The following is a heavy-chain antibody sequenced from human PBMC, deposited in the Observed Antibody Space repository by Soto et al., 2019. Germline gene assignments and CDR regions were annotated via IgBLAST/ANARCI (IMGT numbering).Heavy chain of an antibody. D-gene: IGHD4-17*01. Sequence: SVKVSCKASGGTFSSYAISWVRQAPGQGLEWMGGIIPIFGTANYAQKFQGRVTITADESTSTAYMELSSLRSKDTAVYYCAGVELSGESPPYYYYYGMDVWGQGTTVTVSS. CDR1: GGTFSSYA. V-gene: IGHV1-69*13. CDR3: AGVELSGESPPYYYYYGMDV. J-gene: IGHJ6*02. CDR2: IIPIFGTA.